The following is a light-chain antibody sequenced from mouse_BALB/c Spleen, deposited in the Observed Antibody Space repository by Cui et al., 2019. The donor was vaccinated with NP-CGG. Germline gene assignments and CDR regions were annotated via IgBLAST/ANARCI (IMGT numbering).Light chain of an antibody. CDR3: ALWYSNHWV. V-gene: IGLV1*01. J-gene: IGLJ1*01. CDR2: GTN. Sequence: QAVVTQESALTTSPGETVTLTCRSSTGAITTNNYANWVQEKSDHLFTGLIGGTNNRAPGVPARFSGSLIGDKAALTITGAQTEDEAIYFCALWYSNHWVFGGGTNLTVL. CDR1: TGAITTNNY.